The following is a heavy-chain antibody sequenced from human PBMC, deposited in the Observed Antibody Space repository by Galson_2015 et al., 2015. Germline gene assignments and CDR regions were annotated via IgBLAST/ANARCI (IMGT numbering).Heavy chain of an antibody. V-gene: IGHV3-7*03. D-gene: IGHD3-16*02. CDR2: IKPDGSDR. CDR1: EFTFTNYW. Sequence: SLRLSCAASEFTFTNYWMNWVRQAPGKGLEWLANIKPDGSDRYYVDSVKGRFTISRDNAKNSLYLQMNSLRAEDTAVYYCARDFIAAEGLDVWGQGTTVTVS. J-gene: IGHJ6*02. CDR3: ARDFIAAEGLDV.